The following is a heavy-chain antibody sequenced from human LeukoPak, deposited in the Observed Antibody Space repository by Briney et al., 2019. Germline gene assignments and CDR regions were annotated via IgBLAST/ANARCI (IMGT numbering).Heavy chain of an antibody. D-gene: IGHD5-18*01. CDR1: GFTFSSYG. V-gene: IGHV3-30*18. CDR2: ISYDGSNK. J-gene: IGHJ5*02. CDR3: AKDQDTAMVPPWGFDP. Sequence: PGGSLRLSCAASGFTFSSYGMHWVRQAPGKGLEWVAVISYDGSNKYYADSVKGRFTISRDNSKNTLYLQMNSLRAEDTAVYYCAKDQDTAMVPPWGFDPWGQGTLVTVSS.